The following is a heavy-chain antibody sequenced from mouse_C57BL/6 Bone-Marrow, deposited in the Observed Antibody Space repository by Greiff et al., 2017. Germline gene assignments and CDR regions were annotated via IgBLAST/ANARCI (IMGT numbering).Heavy chain of an antibody. CDR2: SRNKANDYTT. CDR1: GFTFSDFY. V-gene: IGHV7-1*01. J-gene: IGHJ2*01. Sequence: EVNVVESGGGLVQSGRSLRLSCATSGFTFSDFYMEWVRQAPGKGLEWIAASRNKANDYTTEYSASVKGRFIVSRDTSQSILYLQMNALRAEDTAIYYCARDAGGNDPYAMDYWGQGTTLTVSS. CDR3: ARDAGGNDPYAMDY. D-gene: IGHD6-5*01.